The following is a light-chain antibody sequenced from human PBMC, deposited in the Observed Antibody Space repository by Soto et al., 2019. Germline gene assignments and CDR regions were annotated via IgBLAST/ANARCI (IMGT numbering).Light chain of an antibody. Sequence: DIKMTQSPSSLSASVGDRVTITCQASQDIRIYLHLYQQKPGRAPKLLIYDASNLEIGVPSRFSGSGSGTDFSFTIASLQPEDIATYYCQQYHNLPLTFGGGTKVDIK. CDR3: QQYHNLPLT. CDR2: DAS. V-gene: IGKV1-33*01. J-gene: IGKJ4*01. CDR1: QDIRIY.